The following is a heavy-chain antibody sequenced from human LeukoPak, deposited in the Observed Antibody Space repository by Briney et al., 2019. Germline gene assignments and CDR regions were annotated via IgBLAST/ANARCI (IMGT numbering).Heavy chain of an antibody. J-gene: IGHJ4*02. D-gene: IGHD3-3*01. Sequence: ASVKVSCKASGYTFTGYYMHWVRQAPGQGLEWMGWINPNSGGTNYAQEFQGRVTMTRDTSISTAYMELRSLRSDDTAVYYCARDRWVPGGRSGSVDYWGQGTLVTVYS. CDR3: ARDRWVPGGRSGSVDY. V-gene: IGHV1-2*02. CDR2: INPNSGGT. CDR1: GYTFTGYY.